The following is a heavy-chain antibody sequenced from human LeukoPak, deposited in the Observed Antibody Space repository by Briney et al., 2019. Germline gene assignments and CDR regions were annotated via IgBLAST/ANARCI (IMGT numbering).Heavy chain of an antibody. CDR3: ARDPGYGDPRDY. Sequence: GGSLRLSCAASGLIVSDNYMSWVRQAPGKGLEWVSVIHSGGTTYYADSVKGRFTISRDNFKNTVYLQMNSLRVEDTATYYCARDPGYGDPRDYWGQGTLVTVST. CDR1: GLIVSDNY. J-gene: IGHJ4*02. CDR2: IHSGGTT. D-gene: IGHD4-17*01. V-gene: IGHV3-53*01.